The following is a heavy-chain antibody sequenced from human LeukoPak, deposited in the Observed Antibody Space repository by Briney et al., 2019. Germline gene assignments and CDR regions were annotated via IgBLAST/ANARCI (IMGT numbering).Heavy chain of an antibody. CDR1: GGTFSSYA. J-gene: IGHJ4*02. CDR3: ARLDYGDHSDY. CDR2: IIPIFGTA. Sequence: ASVKVSCKASGGTFSSYAISWVRQAPGQGLEWMGGIIPIFGTANYAQKFQGRVTITADKSTSTAYMELSSLRSEDTAVYHCARLDYGDHSDYWGQGTLVTVSS. D-gene: IGHD4-17*01. V-gene: IGHV1-69*06.